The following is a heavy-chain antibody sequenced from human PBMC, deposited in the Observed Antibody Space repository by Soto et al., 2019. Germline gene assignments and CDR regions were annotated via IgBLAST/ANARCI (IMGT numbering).Heavy chain of an antibody. V-gene: IGHV4-39*01. CDR3: ARLRLVITMVRGVISYYYYYGMDV. CDR2: IYYSGST. J-gene: IGHJ6*02. D-gene: IGHD3-10*01. CDR1: GGSLSSSSYY. Sequence: SETLSLTCTVSGGSLSSSSYYWGWIRQPPGKGLEWIGSIYYSGSTYYNPSLKSRVTISVDTSKNQFSLKLSSVTAADTAVYYCARLRLVITMVRGVISYYYYYGMDVWGQGTTVTVSS.